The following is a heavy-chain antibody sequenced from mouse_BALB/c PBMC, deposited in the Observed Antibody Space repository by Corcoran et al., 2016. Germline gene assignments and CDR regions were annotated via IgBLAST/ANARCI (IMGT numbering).Heavy chain of an antibody. CDR3: ARGYYYAMDY. CDR1: GYTFTNYG. J-gene: IGHJ4*01. D-gene: IGHD2-2*01. Sequence: QIQLVQSGPELKKPGETVKISCKASGYTFTNYGMNWVKQAPGKGLKWMGWINTYTGEPTYADDFKGRFAFSLETSASTAYLQIDNLKNEDTATYFCARGYYYAMDYWGLGTSVTVSS. V-gene: IGHV9-3-1*01. CDR2: INTYTGEP.